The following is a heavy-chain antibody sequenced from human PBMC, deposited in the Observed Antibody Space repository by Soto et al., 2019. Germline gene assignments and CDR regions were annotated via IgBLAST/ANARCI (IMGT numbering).Heavy chain of an antibody. Sequence: GGSLRLSCAASGFAFSNAWMNWVRQAPGKGLEWVGRSKTKTDGGTVDYAAPVKGRFTISRDDSKDTLYLQMDSLKTEDTAVHYCTTGLGYWGQGTLVTVSS. V-gene: IGHV3-15*07. CDR3: TTGLGY. CDR1: GFAFSNAW. CDR2: SKTKTDGGTV. J-gene: IGHJ4*02.